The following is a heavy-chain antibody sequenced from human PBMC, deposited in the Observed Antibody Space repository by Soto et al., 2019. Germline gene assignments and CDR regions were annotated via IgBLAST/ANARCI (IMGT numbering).Heavy chain of an antibody. Sequence: PGGSLRLSCAASGFTFSSYAMSWVRQAPGKGLEWVSAISGSGGSKYYADSVKGRFTISRDNSKNTLYLQMNSLRAEDTAVYYCAKPWEYYSNYRYYYYYGMDVWGQGTTVTVSS. V-gene: IGHV3-23*01. CDR2: ISGSGGSK. J-gene: IGHJ6*02. CDR3: AKPWEYYSNYRYYYYYGMDV. D-gene: IGHD4-4*01. CDR1: GFTFSSYA.